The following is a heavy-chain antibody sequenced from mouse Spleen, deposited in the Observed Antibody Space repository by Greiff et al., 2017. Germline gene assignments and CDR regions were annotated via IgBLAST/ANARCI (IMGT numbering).Heavy chain of an antibody. CDR1: GYTFTSYW. Sequence: VQLQQSGAELVRPGTSVKLSCKASGYTFTSYWMHWVKQRPGQGLEWIGVIDPSDSYTNYNQKFKGKATLTVDTSSSTAYMQLSSLTSEDSAVYYCARGTMITTRAMDYWGQGTSVTVSS. D-gene: IGHD2-4*01. V-gene: IGHV1-59*01. J-gene: IGHJ4*01. CDR3: ARGTMITTRAMDY. CDR2: IDPSDSYT.